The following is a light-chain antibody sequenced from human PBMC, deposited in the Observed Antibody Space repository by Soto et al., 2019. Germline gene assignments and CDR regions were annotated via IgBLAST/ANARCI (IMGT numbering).Light chain of an antibody. V-gene: IGKV1-5*01. J-gene: IGKJ1*01. CDR1: LSLNTW. Sequence: DIQMTQSPSTLSASLGDRVTITCRASLSLNTWLAWYQQKPGKVPKLLIYDASNLESGVPSRFSGSGYGTEFTLTISSLQPEDSATYYCLQDINYPWTFGQGTKVDIK. CDR2: DAS. CDR3: LQDINYPWT.